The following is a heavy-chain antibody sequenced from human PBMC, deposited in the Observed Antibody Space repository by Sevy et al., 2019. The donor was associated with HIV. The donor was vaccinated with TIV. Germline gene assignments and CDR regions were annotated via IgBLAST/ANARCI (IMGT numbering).Heavy chain of an antibody. Sequence: QLGGPLRLSCAASEFTFSRYLMHWVRQAPGKGLVWVAQIKHDGSSTTYADSVKGRFTISRDNAKNTVYLQMNSLRADDTAVYYCVREGVDFWSGPVDFYYGMDVWGQGATVTVSS. CDR2: IKHDGSST. D-gene: IGHD3-3*01. J-gene: IGHJ6*02. V-gene: IGHV3-74*01. CDR3: VREGVDFWSGPVDFYYGMDV. CDR1: EFTFSRYL.